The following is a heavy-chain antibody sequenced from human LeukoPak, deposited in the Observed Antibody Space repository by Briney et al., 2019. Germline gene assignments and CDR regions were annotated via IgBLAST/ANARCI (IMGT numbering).Heavy chain of an antibody. V-gene: IGHV3-7*03. D-gene: IGHD3-3*01. CDR3: ARAYYDLWSGYYSYYYYGMDV. Sequence: PGGSLRLSCAASGFTFSSYWMSWVRQAPGKGLEWVANIKQDGSEKYYLDSVKGRFTISRDNAKNSLYLQMNSLRAEDTAVYYCARAYYDLWSGYYSYYYYGMDVWGQGTTVTVSS. CDR2: IKQDGSEK. CDR1: GFTFSSYW. J-gene: IGHJ6*02.